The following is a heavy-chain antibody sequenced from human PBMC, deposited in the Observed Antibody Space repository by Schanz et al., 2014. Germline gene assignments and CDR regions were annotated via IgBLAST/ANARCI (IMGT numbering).Heavy chain of an antibody. Sequence: EVHLLESGGGLVPPGGSLRLSCAASGFNFSDYAMCWVRQAPGKGLEWVSAISGGGGTTYYTDSVKGRFTISRDDSKSALYLQMNSRRAEDTAVYYCAKDGPWGSGSYSADGGMDVWGQGTTVTVSS. CDR2: ISGGGGTT. V-gene: IGHV3-23*01. D-gene: IGHD3-10*01. CDR3: AKDGPWGSGSYSADGGMDV. J-gene: IGHJ6*02. CDR1: GFNFSDYA.